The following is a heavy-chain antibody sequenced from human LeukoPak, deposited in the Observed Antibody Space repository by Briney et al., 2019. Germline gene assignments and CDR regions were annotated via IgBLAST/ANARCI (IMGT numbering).Heavy chain of an antibody. CDR1: GFTFSDYW. CDR2: ISGSGGST. V-gene: IGHV3-23*01. D-gene: IGHD3-10*01. J-gene: IGHJ6*03. Sequence: GGSLKLSCAASGFTFSDYWMSWVRQAPGKGLEWVSAISGSGGSTYYADSVKGRFTISRDNSKNTLYLQMNSLRAEDTAVYYCAKDPGSYYYYYYMDVWGKGTTVTVSS. CDR3: AKDPGSYYYYYYMDV.